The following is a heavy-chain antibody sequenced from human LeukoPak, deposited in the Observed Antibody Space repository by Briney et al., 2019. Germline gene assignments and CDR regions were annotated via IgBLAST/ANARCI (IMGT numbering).Heavy chain of an antibody. CDR2: IYSGGSA. CDR1: GFTVNYNY. J-gene: IGHJ5*02. CDR3: ARVKVGITYWFDP. Sequence: PGGSMRLSCAASGFTVNYNYMSRVRQAPGKGLEWVSVIYSGGSAYYADSVKGRFTISRDDSKNTVYLQMNSLRVGDTAVYYCARVKVGITYWFDPWGQGTLVTVSS. D-gene: IGHD1-26*01. V-gene: IGHV3-66*01.